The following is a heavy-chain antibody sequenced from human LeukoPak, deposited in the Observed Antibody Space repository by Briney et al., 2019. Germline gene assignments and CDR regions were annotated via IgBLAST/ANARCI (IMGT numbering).Heavy chain of an antibody. Sequence: PGGSLRLSCAASGFTFSSYEMNWVRQAPGKGLEWVSYISSSGSTIYYADSVKGRFTISRDNVKNSLYLQMNSLRAEDTAVYYCARSGEGTYAFDIWGQGTMVTVSS. CDR1: GFTFSSYE. CDR3: ARSGEGTYAFDI. V-gene: IGHV3-48*03. D-gene: IGHD2-15*01. J-gene: IGHJ3*02. CDR2: ISSSGSTI.